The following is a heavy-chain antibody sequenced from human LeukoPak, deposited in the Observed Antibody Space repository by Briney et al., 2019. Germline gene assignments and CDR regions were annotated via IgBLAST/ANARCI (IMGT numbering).Heavy chain of an antibody. Sequence: GASVKVSCKASGYTFTSYGISWVRQAPGQGLEWMGWISAYNGNTNYAQKLQGRVTMTTDTSTSTAYMELRSLRSDDTAVYYCARDASGWTLGYFQHWGQGTLVTVSS. J-gene: IGHJ1*01. D-gene: IGHD6-19*01. V-gene: IGHV1-18*01. CDR3: ARDASGWTLGYFQH. CDR1: GYTFTSYG. CDR2: ISAYNGNT.